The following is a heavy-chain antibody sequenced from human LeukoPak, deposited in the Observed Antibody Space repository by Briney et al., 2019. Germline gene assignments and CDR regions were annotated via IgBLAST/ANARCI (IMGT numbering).Heavy chain of an antibody. CDR2: INHSGST. J-gene: IGHJ6*03. D-gene: IGHD2-2*02. Sequence: PSETLSLTCAVYGGSFSGYYWSWIRQPPGKGLEWIGEINHSGSTNYNPSLKSRVTISVDTSKNQFSLKLSSVTAADTAVYYCARARYCSSTSCYTKRTGYYYYYMDVWGKGTTVTVSS. CDR1: GGSFSGYY. CDR3: ARARYCSSTSCYTKRTGYYYYYMDV. V-gene: IGHV4-34*01.